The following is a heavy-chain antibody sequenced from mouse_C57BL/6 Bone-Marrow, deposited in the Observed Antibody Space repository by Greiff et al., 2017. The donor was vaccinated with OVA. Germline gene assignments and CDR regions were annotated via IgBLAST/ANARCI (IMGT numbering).Heavy chain of an antibody. J-gene: IGHJ3*01. CDR3: ARVGAKTAQGPAY. V-gene: IGHV5-4*03. D-gene: IGHD3-2*02. CDR1: GFTFSSYA. Sequence: EVKVVESGGGLVKPGGSLKLSCAASGFTFSSYAMSWVRQTPEKRLEWVATISDGGSYTYYPDNVKGRFTISRANAKNNLYLQMSHLKSEDTAMYYCARVGAKTAQGPAYWGQGTLVTVSA. CDR2: ISDGGSYT.